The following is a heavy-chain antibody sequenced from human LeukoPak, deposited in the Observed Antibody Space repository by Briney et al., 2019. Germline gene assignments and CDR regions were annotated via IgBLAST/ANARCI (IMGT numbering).Heavy chain of an antibody. V-gene: IGHV4-34*01. CDR1: GGSFSGYY. Sequence: SETLSLTCAVYGGSFSGYYWSWIRQPPGKGLEWIGEINHSGSTNYNPSLKSRVTISVDTSKNQFSLKLDSVTAADTAVYYCARGIGTINFDYWGQGVLVTVSS. CDR2: INHSGST. CDR3: ARGIGTINFDY. D-gene: IGHD1-7*01. J-gene: IGHJ4*02.